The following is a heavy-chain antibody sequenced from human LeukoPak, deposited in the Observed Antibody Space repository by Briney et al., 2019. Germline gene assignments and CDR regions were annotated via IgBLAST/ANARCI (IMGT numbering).Heavy chain of an antibody. Sequence: SETLSLPCTVSGGSISGSYWSWIRKPPGKGLEWIAYMYNSGSTNYNPSLKSRVTISIDTSKNQFSLKLSSLTAADTAIYYCARAIESYGDYGYWGQGILVTVSS. D-gene: IGHD4-17*01. V-gene: IGHV4-59*01. CDR1: GGSISGSY. J-gene: IGHJ4*02. CDR3: ARAIESYGDYGY. CDR2: MYNSGST.